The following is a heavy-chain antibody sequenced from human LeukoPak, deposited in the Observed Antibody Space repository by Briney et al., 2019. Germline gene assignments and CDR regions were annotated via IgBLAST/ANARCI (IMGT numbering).Heavy chain of an antibody. CDR1: GFSVSSNY. V-gene: IGHV3-66*01. D-gene: IGHD6-19*01. CDR2: LFSGGGA. Sequence: PGRSLRLSCAASGFSVSSNYMGWVRQAPGRGLEWVSVLFSGGGAYYADSVKGRFTVSRDNSKNTLFLHMNSLRAEDTAIYYCARERGSSGWATFDYWGQGALVTVSS. J-gene: IGHJ4*02. CDR3: ARERGSSGWATFDY.